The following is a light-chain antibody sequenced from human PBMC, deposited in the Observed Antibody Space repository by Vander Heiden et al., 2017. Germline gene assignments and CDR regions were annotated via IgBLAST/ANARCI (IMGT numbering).Light chain of an antibody. CDR2: EDN. CDR1: KLGNKN. Sequence: SYELTQPPSVSLFPGQTASITCSGDKLGNKNACWYQQKPGQSPVLVIYEDNKRPSGILERFSGSNSGNTATLTISGTQPLDEADYYCQAWDSNKGVFGGGTKLTVL. V-gene: IGLV3-1*01. CDR3: QAWDSNKGV. J-gene: IGLJ2*01.